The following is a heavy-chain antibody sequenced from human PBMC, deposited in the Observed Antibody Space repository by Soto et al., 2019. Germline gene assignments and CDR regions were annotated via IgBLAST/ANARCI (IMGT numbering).Heavy chain of an antibody. CDR1: GFSFSDYY. CDR3: ARNGYCSRGACSYGVDV. Sequence: PGGSLRLSCAASGFSFSDYYMSWIRQAPGKGLEWVSYISSSGSIIYYADSVKGRFTVSRDNAKDSLWLQVNSLRAEDTAVYYCARNGYCSRGACSYGVDVWGQGTTVTVSS. V-gene: IGHV3-11*01. J-gene: IGHJ6*02. CDR2: ISSSGSII. D-gene: IGHD2-15*01.